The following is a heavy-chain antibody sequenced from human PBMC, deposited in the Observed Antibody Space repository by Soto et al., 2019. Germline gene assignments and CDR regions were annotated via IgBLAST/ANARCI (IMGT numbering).Heavy chain of an antibody. J-gene: IGHJ5*02. CDR2: IVPKFGTT. CDR3: GRGGSDNSGWYIWFDP. Sequence: QVQLVQSGAEVKKPGSSVKVSCKTSGGTFSTHVIGWVRQAPGQGLEWMGGIVPKFGTTNYAHKFKGRVKITADESTSTAYMEVSSLTSEDTAVYYCGRGGSDNSGWYIWFDPWGQGTLVTVSS. D-gene: IGHD6-19*01. CDR1: GGTFSTHV. V-gene: IGHV1-69*01.